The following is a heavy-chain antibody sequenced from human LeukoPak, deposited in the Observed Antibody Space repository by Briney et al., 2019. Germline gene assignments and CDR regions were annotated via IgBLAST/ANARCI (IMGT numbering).Heavy chain of an antibody. CDR1: GFTFSSYG. CDR3: AKDFTILDGRVDY. Sequence: HPGRSLRLSCAASGFTFSSYGMHWVRQAPGKGLEWVAVISYDGSNKYYADSVKGRFTISRDNSKNTLYLQMNSLRAEDTAVYYCAKDFTILDGRVDYWGQGTLVTVSS. D-gene: IGHD3/OR15-3a*01. V-gene: IGHV3-30*18. J-gene: IGHJ4*02. CDR2: ISYDGSNK.